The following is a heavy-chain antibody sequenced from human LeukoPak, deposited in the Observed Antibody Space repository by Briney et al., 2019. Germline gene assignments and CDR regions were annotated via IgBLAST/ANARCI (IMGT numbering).Heavy chain of an antibody. V-gene: IGHV3-48*03. CDR2: NSSSGSTI. CDR3: ARECSGGSCYFNYYGMDV. CDR1: GFTFSSYE. Sequence: GGSLRLSCAASGFTFSSYEMNWVRQAPGKGLEWVSYNSSSGSTIYYADSVKGRFTISRDNAKNSLYLQMNSLRAEDTAVYYCARECSGGSCYFNYYGMDVWGKGTTVTVSS. J-gene: IGHJ6*04. D-gene: IGHD2-15*01.